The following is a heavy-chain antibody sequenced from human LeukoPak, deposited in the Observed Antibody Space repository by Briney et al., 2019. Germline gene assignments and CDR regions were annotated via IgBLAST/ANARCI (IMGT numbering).Heavy chain of an antibody. D-gene: IGHD2-15*01. V-gene: IGHV3-23*01. CDR3: AKDPVDCSGGSCYSYYFDY. J-gene: IGHJ4*02. CDR1: GFTFSSYA. Sequence: GGSLRLSCAAAGFTFSSYAMSWVRQAPGKGLEWISAISGSGGSTYYADSVKGRFTISRDNSKNTLYLQMNSLRAEDTAVYYCAKDPVDCSGGSCYSYYFDYWGQGTLVTVSS. CDR2: ISGSGGST.